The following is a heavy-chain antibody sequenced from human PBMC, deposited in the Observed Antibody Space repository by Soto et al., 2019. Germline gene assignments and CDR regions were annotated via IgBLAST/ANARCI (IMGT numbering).Heavy chain of an antibody. CDR2: IIPIFGTA. D-gene: IGHD6-6*01. V-gene: IGHV1-69*13. CDR1: GGTFSSYA. Sequence: SAKVSCKASGGTFSSYAISWVRQAPGQGLEWMGGIIPIFGTANYAQKFQGRVTITADESTSTAYMELSSLRSEDTAVYYCATRARPEYSSSSAWHNNNWFDPWGQGTLVTVSS. J-gene: IGHJ5*02. CDR3: ATRARPEYSSSSAWHNNNWFDP.